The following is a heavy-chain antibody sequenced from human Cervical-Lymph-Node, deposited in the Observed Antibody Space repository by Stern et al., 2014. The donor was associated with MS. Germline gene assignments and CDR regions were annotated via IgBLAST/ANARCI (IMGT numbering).Heavy chain of an antibody. CDR3: ARNRYPTTWFDS. J-gene: IGHJ5*01. Sequence: VQLVESGPGLVKPSETLSLTCSVSGGSLTGYYCSWIRQSPGQGLEWIGCIYHSGTTQSHPSLKRRLTMSVDTSNNQFSLKLNSVTTEDTAVYYCARNRYPTTWFDSWGQGTLVIVSS. CDR2: IYHSGTT. D-gene: IGHD1-1*01. V-gene: IGHV4-4*09. CDR1: GGSLTGYY.